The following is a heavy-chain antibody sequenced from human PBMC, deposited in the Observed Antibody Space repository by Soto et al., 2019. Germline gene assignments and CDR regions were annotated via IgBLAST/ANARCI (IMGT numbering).Heavy chain of an antibody. CDR2: ISYDGSNK. CDR3: ARDWARHYDFANGYHPNFDY. J-gene: IGHJ4*02. CDR1: GFNFSSYA. V-gene: IGHV3-30-3*01. Sequence: LRLSCAASGFNFSSYAMHWVRQAPGKGLEWVAVISYDGSNKYYADSVKGRFTISRDNSKNTLYLQMNSLRAEDTAVYYCARDWARHYDFANGYHPNFDYWGQGTPVTVSS. D-gene: IGHD3-3*01.